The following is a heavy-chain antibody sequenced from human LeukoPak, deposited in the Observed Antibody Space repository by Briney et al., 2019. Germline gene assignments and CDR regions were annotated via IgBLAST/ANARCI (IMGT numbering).Heavy chain of an antibody. Sequence: GGSLRLSCAASGFTFSSYLMSSVRQAPGKGLEWVANIKQDGSEKYYVDSLNGRFTISRDNPKNSLYLQMKSRGDEDTAVYYCARDEAAAGQDYWGQGTLVTVSP. V-gene: IGHV3-7*01. CDR2: IKQDGSEK. CDR3: ARDEAAAGQDY. D-gene: IGHD6-13*01. J-gene: IGHJ4*02. CDR1: GFTFSSYL.